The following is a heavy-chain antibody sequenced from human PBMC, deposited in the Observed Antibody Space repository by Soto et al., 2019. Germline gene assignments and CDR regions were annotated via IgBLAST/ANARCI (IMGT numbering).Heavy chain of an antibody. D-gene: IGHD3-3*01. CDR2: TYYRSKWYN. CDR1: GDSVSSNSAA. Sequence: SQTLSLTCAISGDSVSSNSAAWNWIRQSPSRGLEWLGRTYYRSKWYNDYAVSVKSRITINPDTSKNQFSLQLNSVTPEDTAVYYCARDQSITIFGVVIKTPVYYYGMGVWGQGTTVTVSS. J-gene: IGHJ6*02. CDR3: ARDQSITIFGVVIKTPVYYYGMGV. V-gene: IGHV6-1*01.